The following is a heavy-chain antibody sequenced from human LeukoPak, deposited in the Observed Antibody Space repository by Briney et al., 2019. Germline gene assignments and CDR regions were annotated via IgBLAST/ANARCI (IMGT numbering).Heavy chain of an antibody. CDR2: IYHSGST. J-gene: IGHJ3*02. Sequence: SETLSLTCTVSGGSISSSSYYWGWIRQPPGKGLEWIGCIYHSGSTYYNPSLKSRVTISVDTSKDQFSLKLSSVTAADTAVYYCARLQMITFGGVDAFDIWGQGTMVTVSS. D-gene: IGHD3-16*01. CDR3: ARLQMITFGGVDAFDI. V-gene: IGHV4-39*01. CDR1: GGSISSSSYY.